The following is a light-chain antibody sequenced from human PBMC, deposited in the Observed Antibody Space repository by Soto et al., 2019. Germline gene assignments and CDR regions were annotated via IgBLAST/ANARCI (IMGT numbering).Light chain of an antibody. V-gene: IGKV1-5*03. Sequence: DIQMTQSPSTLSASVGDRVTITCRASQSISSWLAWYQQKPGKAPKLLIYKASSLESGVPSRFSGSGSGTEFTLTISRLEPEDFAVYYCQQFGSSPGFTFGPGTKVDIK. CDR3: QQFGSSPGFT. J-gene: IGKJ3*01. CDR1: QSISSW. CDR2: KAS.